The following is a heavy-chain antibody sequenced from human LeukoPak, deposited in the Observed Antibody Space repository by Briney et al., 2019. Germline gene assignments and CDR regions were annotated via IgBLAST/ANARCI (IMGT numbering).Heavy chain of an antibody. V-gene: IGHV4-59*01. CDR1: GGSISSYY. J-gene: IGHJ4*02. CDR2: IYYSGST. CDR3: ARDSGNYYGYFDY. D-gene: IGHD1-26*01. Sequence: SETLSLNCTVSGGSISSYYWNWIRQPPGKGLEWIGYIYYSGSTNYNPSLKSRVTISVDTSKNQFSLKLSSVTAADTAVYYCARDSGNYYGYFDYWGQGTLVTVSS.